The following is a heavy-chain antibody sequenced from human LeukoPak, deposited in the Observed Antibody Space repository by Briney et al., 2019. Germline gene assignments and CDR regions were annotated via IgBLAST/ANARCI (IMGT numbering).Heavy chain of an antibody. V-gene: IGHV4-59*01. Sequence: SETLSLTCTVSGGSISSYYWSWIRQPPGKGLEWIGYIYYSGSTNYNPSLKSRVTISVDTSKNQFSLKLSSVTAADTAVYYCARDQAAGRSFDYWGQGTLVTVSS. CDR2: IYYSGST. CDR3: ARDQAAGRSFDY. J-gene: IGHJ4*02. CDR1: GGSISSYY. D-gene: IGHD6-13*01.